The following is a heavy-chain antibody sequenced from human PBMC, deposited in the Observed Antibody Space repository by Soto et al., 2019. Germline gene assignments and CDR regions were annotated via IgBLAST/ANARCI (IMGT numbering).Heavy chain of an antibody. CDR3: ATAYDFWSGQGDAFDI. V-gene: IGHV4-59*08. D-gene: IGHD3-3*01. Sequence: SETLSLTFTVSGGYISNYCCSRIRQPSRKGLEWIGYSYYSGSTNYNPSLKSRVTISVDTSKNQFSLKLSSVTAADTAVYYCATAYDFWSGQGDAFDIWGQGTMVTVSS. J-gene: IGHJ3*02. CDR2: SYYSGST. CDR1: GGYISNYC.